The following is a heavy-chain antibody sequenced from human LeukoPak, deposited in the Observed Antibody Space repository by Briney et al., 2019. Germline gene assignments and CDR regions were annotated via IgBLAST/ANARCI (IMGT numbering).Heavy chain of an antibody. V-gene: IGHV1-18*01. CDR3: ARVTSLYGDYVAFYFDY. CDR1: GYTFTSYG. Sequence: ASVKVSCKASGYTFTSYGISWVRQAPGQGLEWMGWISAYNGNTNYAQKLQGRVTMTTDTSTSTAYMELRSLRSDDTAVYYCARVTSLYGDYVAFYFDYWGQGTLVTVSS. CDR2: ISAYNGNT. D-gene: IGHD4-17*01. J-gene: IGHJ4*02.